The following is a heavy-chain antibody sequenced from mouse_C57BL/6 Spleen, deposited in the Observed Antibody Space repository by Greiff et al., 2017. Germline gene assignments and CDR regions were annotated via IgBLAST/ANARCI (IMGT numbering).Heavy chain of an antibody. D-gene: IGHD2-1*01. J-gene: IGHJ3*01. Sequence: EVQLQQSGPELVKPGASVKISCKASGYSFTGYYMHWVKQSHGNILDWIGYIYPYNGVASYNQKFKGKATLTVDKSSSTAYMEHRSLTSEDSAVYYCAREVDGNYEAWFAYWGQGTLVTVSA. CDR3: AREVDGNYEAWFAY. CDR2: IYPYNGVA. V-gene: IGHV1-31*01. CDR1: GYSFTGYY.